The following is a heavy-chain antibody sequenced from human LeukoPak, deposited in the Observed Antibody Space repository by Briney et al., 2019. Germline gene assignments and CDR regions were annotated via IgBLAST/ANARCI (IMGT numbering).Heavy chain of an antibody. CDR3: ARGDSSSSSFDY. CDR2: IYYSGST. Sequence: SETLSLTCTVSGGSISSYYWSWIRQPPGKGLEWIGYIYYSGSTNYNPSLKSRVTISVDTSKNQFSLKLSSVTAADTAVHYCARGDSSSSSFDYWGQGTLVTVSS. V-gene: IGHV4-59*01. D-gene: IGHD6-6*01. J-gene: IGHJ4*02. CDR1: GGSISSYY.